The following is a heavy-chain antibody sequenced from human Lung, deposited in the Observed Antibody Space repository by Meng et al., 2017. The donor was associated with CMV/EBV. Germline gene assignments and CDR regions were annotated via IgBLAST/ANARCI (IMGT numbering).Heavy chain of an antibody. CDR3: ARVDYYDSSGYYNPDY. D-gene: IGHD3-22*01. V-gene: IGHV1-2*02. J-gene: IGHJ4*02. CDR2: INPNSGGT. Sequence: GYTFTGDDMHWVRQAPGQGLEWMGWINPNSGGTNYAQKFQGRVTMTRDTSISTAYMELSRLRSDDTAVYYCARVDYYDSSGYYNPDYWGQGTLVTVSS. CDR1: GYTFTGDD.